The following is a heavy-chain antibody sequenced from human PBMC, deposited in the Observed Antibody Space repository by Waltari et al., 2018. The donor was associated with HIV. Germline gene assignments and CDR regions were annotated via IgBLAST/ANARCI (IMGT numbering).Heavy chain of an antibody. V-gene: IGHV3-7*01. D-gene: IGHD2-15*01. CDR2: IKQDGSEK. CDR1: GFTFSSYW. J-gene: IGHJ4*02. Sequence: EVQLVESGGGLVQPGGSLRLSCAAPGFTFSSYWMNWVGQAPGKGLEGVANIKQDGSEKYYAESGEDRFTISRDNAKNSLYLEMNSLRPEDTAVYYCASLYFSGGSCYDFWGQGTLVTVSS. CDR3: ASLYFSGGSCYDF.